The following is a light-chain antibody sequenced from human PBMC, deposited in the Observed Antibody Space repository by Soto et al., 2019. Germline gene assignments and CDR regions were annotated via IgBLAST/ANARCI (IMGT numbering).Light chain of an antibody. CDR1: QSIDTY. V-gene: IGKV1-39*01. CDR2: AAT. Sequence: DIQMTQSPSSLSASVGERVTITCRASQSIDTYLNWYQLKPGKAPNLLIYAATRLHTGVPSRFSGSGSGTGFPLSINNLHPEDFATYYCQHVYSTPGTFGQGTKV. CDR3: QHVYSTPGT. J-gene: IGKJ1*01.